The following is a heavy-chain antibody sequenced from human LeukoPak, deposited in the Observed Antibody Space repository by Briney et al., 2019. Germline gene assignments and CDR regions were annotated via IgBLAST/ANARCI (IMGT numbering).Heavy chain of an antibody. CDR2: IYTSGST. V-gene: IGHV4-4*07. Sequence: SETLSLTCTVSGGSISSYYWSWIRQPPGKGLEWIGRIYTSGSTNYNPFLKSRVTMSVDTSKNQFSLKLSSVTAADTAVYYCARDIAVAGIFIGDYWGQGTLVTVSS. CDR3: ARDIAVAGIFIGDY. D-gene: IGHD6-19*01. CDR1: GGSISSYY. J-gene: IGHJ4*02.